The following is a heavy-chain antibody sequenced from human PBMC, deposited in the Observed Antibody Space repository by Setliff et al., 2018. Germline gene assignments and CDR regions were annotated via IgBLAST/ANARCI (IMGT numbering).Heavy chain of an antibody. CDR2: ISTSNGNT. V-gene: IGHV1-18*01. CDR1: GYTFTSYG. CDR3: ARGPPDFVVVPAAAKFDY. D-gene: IGHD2-2*01. Sequence: ASVKVSCKASGYTFTSYGINWVRQAPGQGLEWMGWISTSNGNTNYAQKLQGRVTMTIDTPTSTAYMELRSLRSDDTAVYYCARGPPDFVVVPAAAKFDYWGPGTLVTVSS. J-gene: IGHJ4*02.